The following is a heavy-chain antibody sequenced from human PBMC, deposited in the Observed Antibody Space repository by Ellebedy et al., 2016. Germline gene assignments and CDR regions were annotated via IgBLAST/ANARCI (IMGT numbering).Heavy chain of an antibody. D-gene: IGHD5-18*01. J-gene: IGHJ4*02. Sequence: GESLKISCAASGFTFSNAWMNWVRQALGKGLEWVGRIKSKTDGGAADYAAPVKGRFTISRDDSKNTLYLQMNSLKTEDTAVYFCTTVYRYNYDSVWGQGTLVTVSS. CDR1: GFTFSNAW. V-gene: IGHV3-15*01. CDR3: TTVYRYNYDSV. CDR2: IKSKTDGGAA.